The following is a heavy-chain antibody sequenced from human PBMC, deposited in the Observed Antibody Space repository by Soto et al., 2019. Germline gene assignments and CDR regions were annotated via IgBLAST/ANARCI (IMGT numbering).Heavy chain of an antibody. J-gene: IGHJ5*02. V-gene: IGHV4-30-2*01. D-gene: IGHD6-19*01. CDR2: IYQSGVT. CDR3: AGMPYTSGLRFDP. CDR1: GDSYSISTYS. Sequence: PSETLSLTCNMSGDSYSISTYSWSWIRQPPGKALQWIGFIYQSGVTSYNPSLASRVSISLDRSNNRCSLKLKSVTAADTAVYFCAGMPYTSGLRFDPWGPGTLVPSPQ.